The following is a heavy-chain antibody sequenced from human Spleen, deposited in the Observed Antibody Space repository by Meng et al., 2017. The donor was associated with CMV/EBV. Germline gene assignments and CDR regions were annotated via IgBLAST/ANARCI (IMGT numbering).Heavy chain of an antibody. V-gene: IGHV3-48*04. CDR2: ISSSSTI. J-gene: IGHJ4*02. CDR1: GFTFSSYS. CDR3: ARGGLTIDY. D-gene: IGHD4/OR15-4a*01. Sequence: GGSLRLSCAASGFTFSSYSMNWVRQAPGKGLEWVSYISSSSTIYYADSVKGRFTISRDNARNSRYLQMNSLRAEDTAVYYCARGGLTIDYWGQGTLVTVSS.